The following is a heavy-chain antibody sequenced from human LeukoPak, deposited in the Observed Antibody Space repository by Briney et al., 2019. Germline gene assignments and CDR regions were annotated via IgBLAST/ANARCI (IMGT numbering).Heavy chain of an antibody. J-gene: IGHJ4*02. Sequence: SETLSLTCAVSGGSISSGGYSWSWIRQPPGKGLEWIGYIYHSGSTYYNPSLKSRVTISVDRSKNQFSLKLSSVTAADTAVYFCARVEERSYGSGSYFLDSWGQGTLVTVSS. V-gene: IGHV4-30-2*01. CDR2: IYHSGST. CDR1: GGSISSGGYS. CDR3: ARVEERSYGSGSYFLDS. D-gene: IGHD3-10*01.